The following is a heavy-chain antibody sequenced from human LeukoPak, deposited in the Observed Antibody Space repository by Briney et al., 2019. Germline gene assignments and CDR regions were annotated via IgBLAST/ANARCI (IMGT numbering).Heavy chain of an antibody. CDR1: GGSISSSSYY. Sequence: PSETLSLTCTVSGGSISSSSYYWGWIRQPPGKGLEWIGSIYYSGSTYYNPSLKSRVTISVDTSKNQFSLKLSSVTAADTAVYYCASRIVGAIYYFDYWGQGTLVTVSS. J-gene: IGHJ4*02. CDR3: ASRIVGAIYYFDY. CDR2: IYYSGST. V-gene: IGHV4-39*01. D-gene: IGHD1-26*01.